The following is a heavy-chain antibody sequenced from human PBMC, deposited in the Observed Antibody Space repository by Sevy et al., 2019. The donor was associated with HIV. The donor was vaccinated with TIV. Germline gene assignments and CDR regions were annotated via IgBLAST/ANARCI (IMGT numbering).Heavy chain of an antibody. V-gene: IGHV3-30*02. CDR2: LRYDGSNR. Sequence: GGSLRLSCAASGFTFSTYAMHWIRQAPGKGLEWVAFLRYDGSNRYYADSVKGRFTIFRDNSKNTLYLQMNSLRAEDTALYYSAKDHITAAGIDYWGQGTLVTVSS. CDR1: GFTFSTYA. J-gene: IGHJ4*02. D-gene: IGHD6-13*01. CDR3: AKDHITAAGIDY.